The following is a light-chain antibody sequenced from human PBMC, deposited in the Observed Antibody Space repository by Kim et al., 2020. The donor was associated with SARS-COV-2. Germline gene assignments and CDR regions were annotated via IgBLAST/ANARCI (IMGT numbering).Light chain of an antibody. CDR3: QQYNNWPLYT. CDR2: GAS. Sequence: EIVMTQSPATLSVSPGERATLSCRASQSVSSNLAWYHQKPGQPPRLLIYGASTRATGIPTRFSGSGSGTEFTLTISSLQSEDFAVYYCQQYNNWPLYTFGQGTKLEIK. V-gene: IGKV3-15*01. J-gene: IGKJ2*01. CDR1: QSVSSN.